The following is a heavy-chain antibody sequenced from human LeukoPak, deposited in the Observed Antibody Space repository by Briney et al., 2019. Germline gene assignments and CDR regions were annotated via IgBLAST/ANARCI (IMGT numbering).Heavy chain of an antibody. CDR3: AKAKVPAAMAELDY. CDR2: IIPIFGTA. J-gene: IGHJ4*02. V-gene: IGHV1-69*13. CDR1: GGTFSSYA. Sequence: SVKVSCKASGGTFSSYAISWVRQAPGQGLEWMGGIIPIFGTANYAQKFQGRVTITADESTSTAYMELSSLRSEDTAVYYCAKAKVPAAMAELDYWGQGTLVTVSS. D-gene: IGHD2-2*01.